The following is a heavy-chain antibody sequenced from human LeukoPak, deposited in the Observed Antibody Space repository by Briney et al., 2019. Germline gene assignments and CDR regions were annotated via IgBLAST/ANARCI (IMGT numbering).Heavy chain of an antibody. V-gene: IGHV3-48*03. D-gene: IGHD2-8*01. CDR3: AKDRCSNGIGCYYYYMDV. CDR2: ISSSGSTI. CDR1: GFTFSSYE. J-gene: IGHJ6*03. Sequence: GGSLRLSCAASGFTFSSYEINWVRQAPGKGLEWVSYISSSGSTIKYADFVKGRFSISRDSSKNILYLQMNSLRAEDTAVYYCAKDRCSNGIGCYYYYMDVWGKGTTVTISS.